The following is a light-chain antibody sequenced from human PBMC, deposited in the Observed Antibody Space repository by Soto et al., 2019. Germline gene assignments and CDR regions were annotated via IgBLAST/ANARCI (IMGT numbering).Light chain of an antibody. CDR3: QQRSVWVT. Sequence: EIVLTQSPGTLSLSPGERATLSCRASHSVDTYLSWFQHRPGQAPRLLIYDVSNRAAGIPARFSGRGSGTDFTLPISSLEHEDSAVYYCQQRSVWVTFGQGTRLEI. CDR1: HSVDTY. J-gene: IGKJ5*01. V-gene: IGKV3-11*01. CDR2: DVS.